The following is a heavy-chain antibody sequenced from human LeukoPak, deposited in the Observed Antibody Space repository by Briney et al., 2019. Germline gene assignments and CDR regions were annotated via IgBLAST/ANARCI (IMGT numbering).Heavy chain of an antibody. CDR1: GFTFGDYA. J-gene: IGHJ3*02. CDR3: TRASHYDILTGSYPGAFDI. D-gene: IGHD3-9*01. V-gene: IGHV3-49*03. CDR2: IRSKAYGGTT. Sequence: PGRSLRLSCTASGFTFGDYAMSWFRQAPGKGLEWVGFIRSKAYGGTTEYAASVKGRFTISRDDSTSIAYLQMNSLKTEDTAVYYCTRASHYDILTGSYPGAFDIWGQGTMVTVSS.